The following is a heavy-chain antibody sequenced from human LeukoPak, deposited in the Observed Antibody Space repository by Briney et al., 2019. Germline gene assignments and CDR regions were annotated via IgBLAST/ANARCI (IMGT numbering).Heavy chain of an antibody. D-gene: IGHD2-8*01. CDR3: VTSWCRQQRDY. CDR2: ISPDGSDK. V-gene: IGHV3-7*01. J-gene: IGHJ4*02. Sequence: GGSLRLSCTASGFSFSDYWMSWVRQAPGKGLEWVADISPDGSDKTYVDSVKGRLTVSRENAKQSLYLQMDTLTAEDTAVYYCVTSWCRQQRDYWGQGTLVTVSS. CDR1: GFSFSDYW.